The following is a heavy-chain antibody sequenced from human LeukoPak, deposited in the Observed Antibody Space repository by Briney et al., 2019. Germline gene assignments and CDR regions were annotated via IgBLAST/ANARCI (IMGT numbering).Heavy chain of an antibody. D-gene: IGHD3-3*01. J-gene: IGHJ4*02. CDR2: ISGSGNDT. Sequence: GGSLRLSCAASEFIFNFYPMTWVRQTPGKGLEWVSAISGSGNDTYYADSVKGRFTISRDNSKNTLYLQMNSLRAEDTAVYYCAKANGISIFGVVHYWGQGTLVTVSS. CDR3: AKANGISIFGVVHY. V-gene: IGHV3-23*01. CDR1: EFIFNFYP.